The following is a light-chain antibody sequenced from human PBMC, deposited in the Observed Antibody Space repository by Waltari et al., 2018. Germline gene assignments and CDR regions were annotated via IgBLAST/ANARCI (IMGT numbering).Light chain of an antibody. CDR1: QSISKW. V-gene: IGKV1-5*03. CDR3: EQYNSYALLS. CDR2: KAS. J-gene: IGKJ4*01. Sequence: DIQMTQSPSTLSASVGDSVIFSCRASQSISKWLGLYQQKPGKAPKLLIYKASTLESGVPSRFSGSGSETEFTHTSSSLQPEDFATYYCEQYNSYALLSFGGGTKVEIK.